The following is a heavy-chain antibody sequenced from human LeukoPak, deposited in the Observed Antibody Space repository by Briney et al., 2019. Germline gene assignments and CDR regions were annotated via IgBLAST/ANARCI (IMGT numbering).Heavy chain of an antibody. CDR2: MNPNSGAT. Sequence: ASVKVSCKASGYTFTSYDFNWLRQATGQGPEWMGWMNPNSGATGYAQKFQGRVTMTRSASINTAYMELSNLRSEDTAVYYYARAPRSWGFDYWGQGTLVTVSS. CDR1: GYTFTSYD. D-gene: IGHD7-27*01. CDR3: ARAPRSWGFDY. J-gene: IGHJ4*02. V-gene: IGHV1-8*01.